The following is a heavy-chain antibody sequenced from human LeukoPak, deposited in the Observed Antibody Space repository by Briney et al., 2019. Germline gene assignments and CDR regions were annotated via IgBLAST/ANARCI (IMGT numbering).Heavy chain of an antibody. CDR1: GYTFTGYY. CDR3: ARVYYDFWSGYANFDY. V-gene: IGHV1-2*02. CDR2: INPNSGGT. D-gene: IGHD3-3*01. Sequence: ASVKASCKASGYTFTGYYMHWVRQAPGQGLEWMGWINPNSGGTNYAQKFQGRATMTRDTSISTAYMELSRLRSDDTAVYYCARVYYDFWSGYANFDYWGQGTLVTVSS. J-gene: IGHJ4*02.